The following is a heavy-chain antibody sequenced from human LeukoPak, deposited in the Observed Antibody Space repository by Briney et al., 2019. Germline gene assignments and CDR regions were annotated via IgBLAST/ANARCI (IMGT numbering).Heavy chain of an antibody. Sequence: GGSLRLSCAGSGFTFSSSSMNWVHQAPGKGLEWVSYISSSSTIYYADSVKGRFTISRDNAKNSLYLQMNSLRAEDTAVYYCARDPGDYWGQGTLVTVSS. J-gene: IGHJ4*02. CDR2: ISSSSTI. V-gene: IGHV3-48*01. CDR1: GFTFSSSS. CDR3: ARDPGDY.